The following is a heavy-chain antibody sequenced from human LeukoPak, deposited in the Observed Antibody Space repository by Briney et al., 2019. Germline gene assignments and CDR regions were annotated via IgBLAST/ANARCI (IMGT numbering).Heavy chain of an antibody. CDR1: GFTFDDYA. J-gene: IGHJ4*02. Sequence: TGGSLRLSCAASGFTFDDYAMHWVRQAPGKGLEWVSGISWNSGSIGYADSVKGRFTTSRDNAKNSLYLQMNSLRAEDTALYYCATGERYSYGQSDFDYWGQGTLVTVSS. V-gene: IGHV3-9*01. CDR3: ATGERYSYGQSDFDY. D-gene: IGHD5-18*01. CDR2: ISWNSGSI.